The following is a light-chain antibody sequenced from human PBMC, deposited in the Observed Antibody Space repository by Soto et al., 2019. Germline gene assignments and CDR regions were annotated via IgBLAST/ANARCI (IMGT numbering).Light chain of an antibody. CDR2: DAS. Sequence: AIQLTQSPSSLSASVGDRVTITCRTSQGISSALAWYQHKPGKAPQLLIYDASSLESGVPSRFSGSGSGTDFTLTISRLQPEDFATYYCQQFNTYPFTFGPGTKVDI. J-gene: IGKJ3*01. CDR3: QQFNTYPFT. CDR1: QGISSA. V-gene: IGKV1-13*02.